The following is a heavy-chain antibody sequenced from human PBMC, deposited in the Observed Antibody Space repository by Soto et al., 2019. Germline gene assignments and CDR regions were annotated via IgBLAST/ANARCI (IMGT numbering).Heavy chain of an antibody. CDR3: ARVPSSGSSHTPGGASDI. J-gene: IGHJ3*02. V-gene: IGHV1-2*04. D-gene: IGHD3-10*01. CDR1: GYTFTGYY. Sequence: ASVKVSCKASGYTFTGYYMHWVRQAPGQGLEWMGWINPNSGGTNYAQKFQGWVTMTRDTSISTAYMELSRLRSDDTAVYHCARVPSSGSSHTPGGASDIWGQGTMVTVSS. CDR2: INPNSGGT.